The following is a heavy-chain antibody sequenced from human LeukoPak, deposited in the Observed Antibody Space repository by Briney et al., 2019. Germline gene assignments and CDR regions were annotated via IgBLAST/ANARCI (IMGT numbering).Heavy chain of an antibody. J-gene: IGHJ5*02. Sequence: ASVKVSCKVSGYTLTELSMHWVRQAPGKGLEWMGGFDPEDGETIYAQKFQGRVTMTEDTSTDTAYMELSSLRAEDTAVYYCAKDQYYYDSSGYYHWGQGTLVTVSS. CDR3: AKDQYYYDSSGYYH. CDR2: FDPEDGET. D-gene: IGHD3-22*01. CDR1: GYTLTELS. V-gene: IGHV1-24*01.